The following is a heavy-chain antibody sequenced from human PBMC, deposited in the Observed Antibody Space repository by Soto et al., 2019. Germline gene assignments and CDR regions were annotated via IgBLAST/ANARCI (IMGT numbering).Heavy chain of an antibody. J-gene: IGHJ4*02. Sequence: EVQLVESGGGLVQPGGSLRLSCAASGFTFSSYWMSWVRQAPGKGLEWVANIKQDGSVKYYVDSVKGRFTISRDNAKNSLYLQMNSLRAEDTAVYYCARRSVKYCSGGSCYSAYYFDYWGQGTLVTVSS. D-gene: IGHD2-15*01. V-gene: IGHV3-7*01. CDR1: GFTFSSYW. CDR2: IKQDGSVK. CDR3: ARRSVKYCSGGSCYSAYYFDY.